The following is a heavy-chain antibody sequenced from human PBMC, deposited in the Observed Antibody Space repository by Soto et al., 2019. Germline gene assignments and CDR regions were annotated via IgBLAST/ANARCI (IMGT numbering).Heavy chain of an antibody. D-gene: IGHD3-3*01. J-gene: IGHJ6*02. CDR3: AKGGAVYDFWSGYYDWGQYYYYGMDV. Sequence: LRLSCAASGFTFSSYAMSWVRQAPVKGLEWVSAISGSGGSTYYADSVKGRFTISRDNSKNTLYLQMNSLRAEDTAVYYCAKGGAVYDFWSGYYDWGQYYYYGMDVWGQGTTVTVSS. CDR1: GFTFSSYA. CDR2: ISGSGGST. V-gene: IGHV3-23*01.